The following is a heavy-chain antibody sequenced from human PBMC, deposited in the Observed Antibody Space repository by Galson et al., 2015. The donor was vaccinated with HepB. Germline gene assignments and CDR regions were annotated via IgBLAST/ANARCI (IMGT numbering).Heavy chain of an antibody. V-gene: IGHV6-1*01. Sequence: CAISGDSVSSNSAAWNWIRQSPSRGLEWLGRTYYRSKWYNDYAVSVRSRITINPDTSKNQFSLQLNSVTPEDTAVYYCARDTSGWYRGYYYYGMDVWGQGTTVTVSS. CDR3: ARDTSGWYRGYYYYGMDV. CDR1: GDSVSSNSAA. D-gene: IGHD6-19*01. J-gene: IGHJ6*02. CDR2: TYYRSKWYN.